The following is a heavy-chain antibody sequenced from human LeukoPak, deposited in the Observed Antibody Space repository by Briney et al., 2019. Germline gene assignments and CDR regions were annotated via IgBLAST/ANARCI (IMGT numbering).Heavy chain of an antibody. V-gene: IGHV1-69*04. D-gene: IGHD4-17*01. CDR2: IIPILGIA. J-gene: IGHJ4*02. CDR3: ARSTVTRNFDY. Sequence: SVKASCKASGGTFSSYAISWVRQAPGQGLEWMGRIIPILGIANYAQKFQGRVTITADKSTSTAYMELSSLRSEDTAVYYCARSTVTRNFDYWGQGTLVTVSS. CDR1: GGTFSSYA.